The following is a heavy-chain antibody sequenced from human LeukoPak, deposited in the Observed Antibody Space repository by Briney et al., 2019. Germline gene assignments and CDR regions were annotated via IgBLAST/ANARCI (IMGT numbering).Heavy chain of an antibody. D-gene: IGHD3-9*01. CDR3: AKDEAPLRYFDWLFLDY. Sequence: SGGSLRLSCAASGFTFSSYAMSWVRQAPGKGLEWVSAISGSGGSTYYADSVKGRFTISRDNSKNTLYLQMSSLRAEDTAVYYCAKDEAPLRYFDWLFLDYWGQGTLVTVSS. CDR1: GFTFSSYA. V-gene: IGHV3-23*01. J-gene: IGHJ4*02. CDR2: ISGSGGST.